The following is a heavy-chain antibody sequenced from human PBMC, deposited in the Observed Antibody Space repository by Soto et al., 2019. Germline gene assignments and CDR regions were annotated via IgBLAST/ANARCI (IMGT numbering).Heavy chain of an antibody. J-gene: IGHJ6*02. Sequence: QVQLVESGGGVVQPGRSLRLSCAASGFSFGTYGFHWVRQAPGKGLEWVAFIWYDGSNGYYVDSVKGRFTISRDNSNNTLYLQMNSLSAEDTAVYYCARAGLYASGSYFVPGYYGLDVWGQGTTVTVSS. CDR1: GFSFGTYG. V-gene: IGHV3-33*01. CDR2: IWYDGSNG. CDR3: ARAGLYASGSYFVPGYYGLDV. D-gene: IGHD3-10*01.